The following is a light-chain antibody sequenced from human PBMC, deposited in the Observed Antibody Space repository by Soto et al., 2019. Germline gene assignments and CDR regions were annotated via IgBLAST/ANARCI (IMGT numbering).Light chain of an antibody. V-gene: IGKV3-20*01. J-gene: IGKJ1*01. CDR2: AAS. CDR3: QQYNNWWT. Sequence: EIVLTQSPGTLSLSPGERATLSCRASQSVSAGFLAWYQQNPGQAPRLLIYAASSRATGIPDRFSGSGSGTDFTLTINSLQSEDFAVYYCQQYNNWWTFGQGTKVDIK. CDR1: QSVSAGF.